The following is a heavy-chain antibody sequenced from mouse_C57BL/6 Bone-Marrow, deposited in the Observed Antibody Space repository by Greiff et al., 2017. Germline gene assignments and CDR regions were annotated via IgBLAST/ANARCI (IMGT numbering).Heavy chain of an antibody. J-gene: IGHJ2*01. Sequence: QVQLQQSGAELVRPGASVKLSCKASGSTFTDYYINWVKQRPGQGLAWIARLYPGRGNTFYTEQFKGKATLTAEKSSSTAYMQLSSLTSEDSAVYFCARRALGFDDWGQGTTLTVSS. CDR3: ARRALGFDD. CDR2: LYPGRGNT. V-gene: IGHV1-76*01. CDR1: GSTFTDYY. D-gene: IGHD4-1*01.